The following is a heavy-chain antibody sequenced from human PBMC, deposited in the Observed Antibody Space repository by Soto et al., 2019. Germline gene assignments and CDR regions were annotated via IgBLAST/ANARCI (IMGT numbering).Heavy chain of an antibody. CDR2: ISWNGSSI. Sequence: EVQLLESGGGLVQPGRSLRLSCAASGFTFDDYAIHWVRQAPGRGLEWVAGISWNGSSIDYADSVKGRFTISRDNAKNSMHRQMNDLRSEDTGVNYCANLPRYASGLDSWGQGTLVTVSS. V-gene: IGHV3-9*01. CDR1: GFTFDDYA. CDR3: ANLPRYASGLDS. J-gene: IGHJ4*02. D-gene: IGHD3-16*01.